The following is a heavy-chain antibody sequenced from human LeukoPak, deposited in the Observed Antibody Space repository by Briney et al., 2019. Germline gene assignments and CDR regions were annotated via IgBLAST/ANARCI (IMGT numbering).Heavy chain of an antibody. CDR2: ISAYNGNT. Sequence: ASEKVSCKASGYTFTSYGISWVRQAPGQGLEWMGWISAYNGNTNYAQKLQGRVTMTTDTSTSTAYMELRSLRSDDTAVYYCARGYSSSSRVGWFDPWGQGTLVTVSS. V-gene: IGHV1-18*01. D-gene: IGHD6-6*01. J-gene: IGHJ5*02. CDR3: ARGYSSSSRVGWFDP. CDR1: GYTFTSYG.